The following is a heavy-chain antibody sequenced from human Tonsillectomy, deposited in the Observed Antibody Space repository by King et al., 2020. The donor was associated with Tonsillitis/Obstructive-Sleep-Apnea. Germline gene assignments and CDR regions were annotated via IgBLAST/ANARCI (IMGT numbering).Heavy chain of an antibody. J-gene: IGHJ2*01. CDR2: ISDSGGST. D-gene: IGHD4-17*01. CDR3: AKITLRFSRWGGWYFDL. V-gene: IGHV3-23*04. CDR1: GFTFSSYA. Sequence: VQLVESGGGLVQPGGSLRLSCAASGFTFSSYAMSWVRQAPGKGLEWVAAISDSGGSTYYADSVKGRFTISRDNSKNPLYLQMNSLRADDTAVYYCAKITLRFSRWGGWYFDLWGRGTLVTVSS.